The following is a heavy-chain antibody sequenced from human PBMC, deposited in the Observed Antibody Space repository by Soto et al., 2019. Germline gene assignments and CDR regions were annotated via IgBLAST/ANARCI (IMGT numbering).Heavy chain of an antibody. Sequence: EVQLVESGGGLVQPGGSLRLSCAASGFSVSGNYINWVRQAPGKGLEWVSVIYLHGSTFYSDSVRGRFTISRDSSKNTVYLEVDSLRDEDTAVYYWARFACSGGGCYPDWYFDLWGRGTLVTVSS. D-gene: IGHD2-15*01. CDR1: GFSVSGNY. J-gene: IGHJ2*01. CDR3: ARFACSGGGCYPDWYFDL. CDR2: IYLHGST. V-gene: IGHV3-53*01.